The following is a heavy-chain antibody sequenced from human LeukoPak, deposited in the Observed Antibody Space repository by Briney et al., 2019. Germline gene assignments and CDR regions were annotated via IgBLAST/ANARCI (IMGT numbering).Heavy chain of an antibody. CDR3: ARQEPDDYSNSHFDY. CDR2: IYYSGST. D-gene: IGHD4-11*01. Sequence: SETLSLTRTVSGGSISSSSYYWGWIRQPPGKGLEWIGSIYYSGSTYYNPSLKSRGTISVDTSKNQFSLKLSPVTAADTAVYYCARQEPDDYSNSHFDYWGQGTMVTVSS. CDR1: GGSISSSSYY. J-gene: IGHJ4*02. V-gene: IGHV4-39*01.